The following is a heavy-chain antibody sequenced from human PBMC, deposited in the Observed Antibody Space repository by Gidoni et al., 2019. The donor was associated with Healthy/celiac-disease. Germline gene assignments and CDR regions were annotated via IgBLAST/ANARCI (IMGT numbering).Heavy chain of an antibody. Sequence: QVQLVQSGAEVKKPGASVKVSCKVSGYTLTELSMHWVRQAPGKGLEWMGGFDPEDGETIYAQKFQGRVTMTEETSTDTAYMELSSLRSEDTAVYYCARSWAFTMVRGVIIKYNWFDPWGQGTLVTVSS. J-gene: IGHJ5*02. CDR3: ARSWAFTMVRGVIIKYNWFDP. CDR2: FDPEDGET. D-gene: IGHD3-10*01. CDR1: GYTLTELS. V-gene: IGHV1-24*01.